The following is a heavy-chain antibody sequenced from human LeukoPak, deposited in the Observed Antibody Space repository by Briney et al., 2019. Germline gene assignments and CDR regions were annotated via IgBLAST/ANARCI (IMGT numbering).Heavy chain of an antibody. CDR2: INQDGSEK. CDR3: ARDRVNYFDY. V-gene: IGHV3-7*01. D-gene: IGHD3-10*01. Sequence: GGSLRLSCAASGFTFSTYLMSWVRQAPGKGLEWVANINQDGSEKSYVDSVKGRFTISRDNAKKPLYLQMNSLRAEDTAVYYCARDRVNYFDYWGQGTLVTVSS. CDR1: GFTFSTYL. J-gene: IGHJ4*02.